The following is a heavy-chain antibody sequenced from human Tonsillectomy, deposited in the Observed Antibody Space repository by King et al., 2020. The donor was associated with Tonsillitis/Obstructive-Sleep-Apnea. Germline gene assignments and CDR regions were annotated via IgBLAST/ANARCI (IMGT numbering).Heavy chain of an antibody. J-gene: IGHJ5*02. CDR1: GGSVSSGSYY. CDR3: ARDQGGYCSSTSCYPPSNWFDP. D-gene: IGHD2-2*01. V-gene: IGHV4-61*01. Sequence: VQLQESGPGLVKPSETLSLTCTVSGGSVSSGSYYWSWIRQPPGQGLEWIGYIYYSGSTNYNPSLKSRVTISVDTSKNQFSLKLSSVTAADTAVYYCARDQGGYCSSTSCYPPSNWFDPWGQGTLVTVSS. CDR2: IYYSGST.